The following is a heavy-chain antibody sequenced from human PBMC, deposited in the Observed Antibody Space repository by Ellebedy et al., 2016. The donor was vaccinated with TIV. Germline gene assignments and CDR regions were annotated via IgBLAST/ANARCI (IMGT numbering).Heavy chain of an antibody. Sequence: SVKVSXXASGGTFSSYAISWVRQAPGQGLEWMGRIIPILGIANYAQKFQGRVTITADKSTSTAYMELSSLRSEDTAVYYCARVSGQGPGTTIDWFNPWGQGTLVTVSS. J-gene: IGHJ5*02. CDR3: ARVSGQGPGTTIDWFNP. CDR2: IIPILGIA. V-gene: IGHV1-69*04. D-gene: IGHD1-7*01. CDR1: GGTFSSYA.